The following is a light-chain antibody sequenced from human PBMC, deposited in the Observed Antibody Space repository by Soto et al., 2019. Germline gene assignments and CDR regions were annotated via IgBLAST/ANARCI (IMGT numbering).Light chain of an antibody. CDR3: QQYNSYST. V-gene: IGKV1-5*01. CDR1: QSISSW. CDR2: DAS. Sequence: DIQMTQSPSTLSASVGDRVTITCRASQSISSWLAWYQQKPGKAPKLLIYDASSLESGVPSRFSGSGSGTEFTLTISSLQPDDXATYYCQQYNSYSTFGPGTKVDIK. J-gene: IGKJ3*01.